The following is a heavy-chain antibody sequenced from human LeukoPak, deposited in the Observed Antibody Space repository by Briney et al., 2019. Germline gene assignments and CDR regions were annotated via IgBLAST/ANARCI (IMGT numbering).Heavy chain of an antibody. CDR2: IYPGDSDT. CDR1: GYSFTSYW. Sequence: GESLKITCKGSGYSFTSYWIGWVRQMPGKGLEWMGIIYPGDSDTGYSPSFQGQVTISADKSISTAYLQWSSLKASDTAMYYCARFLRYCSGGSCPASLGFGYWGQGTLVTVSS. D-gene: IGHD2-15*01. J-gene: IGHJ4*02. V-gene: IGHV5-51*01. CDR3: ARFLRYCSGGSCPASLGFGY.